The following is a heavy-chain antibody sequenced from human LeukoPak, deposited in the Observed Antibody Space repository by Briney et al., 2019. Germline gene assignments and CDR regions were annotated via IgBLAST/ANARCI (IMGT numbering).Heavy chain of an antibody. D-gene: IGHD3-10*01. CDR1: GGSISSSSYY. CDR3: ARVYGSGSYYNGYYYYYMDV. CDR2: IYYSGST. J-gene: IGHJ6*03. Sequence: SETLSLTCTVSGGSISSSSYYWGWIRQPPGKVLEWIGSIYYSGSTNYNPSLKSRVTISVDTSKNQFSLKLSSVTAADTAVYYCARVYGSGSYYNGYYYYYMDVWGKGTTVTISS. V-gene: IGHV4-39*01.